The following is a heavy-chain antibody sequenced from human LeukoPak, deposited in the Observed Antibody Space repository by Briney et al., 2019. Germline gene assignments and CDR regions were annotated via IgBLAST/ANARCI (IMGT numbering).Heavy chain of an antibody. D-gene: IGHD6-13*01. CDR3: ARDRWYSSSSFGSNYYYYMDV. CDR1: GGSISSSSYY. Sequence: SETLSLTCTVSGGSISSSSYYWGWIRQPPGKGLEWIGSIYYSGSTYYNPSLKSRVTISVDTSKNQFSLKLSSVTAADTAVYYCARDRWYSSSSFGSNYYYYMDVWGKGTTVTVSS. CDR2: IYYSGST. V-gene: IGHV4-39*07. J-gene: IGHJ6*03.